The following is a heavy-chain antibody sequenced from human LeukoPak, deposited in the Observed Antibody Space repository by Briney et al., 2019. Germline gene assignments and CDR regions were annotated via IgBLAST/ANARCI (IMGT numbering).Heavy chain of an antibody. CDR2: IYYSGST. CDR1: GGSISSSSYY. Sequence: SETLSLTCTVSGGSISSSSYYWGWIRQPPGKGLEWIGSIYYSGSTYYNPSLKSRVTISVDTSKNQFSLKLSSVTAADTAVYYCANPPTVTKIRLDSWGQGTLVTVSS. J-gene: IGHJ5*01. CDR3: ANPPTVTKIRLDS. V-gene: IGHV4-39*01. D-gene: IGHD4-17*01.